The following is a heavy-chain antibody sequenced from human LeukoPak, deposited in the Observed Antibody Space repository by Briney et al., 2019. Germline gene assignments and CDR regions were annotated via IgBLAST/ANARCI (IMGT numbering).Heavy chain of an antibody. V-gene: IGHV3-66*01. CDR1: GFTVSSNY. CDR3: ASSNYYDSSGYYPGFDC. Sequence: GGSLRLSCAASGFTVSSNYMSWVRQAPGKGLEWVSVIYRGGSTYYADSVKGRFTISRDNSKNTLYLQMNSLRAEDTAVYYCASSNYYDSSGYYPGFDCWGQGTLVTVSS. D-gene: IGHD3-22*01. J-gene: IGHJ4*02. CDR2: IYRGGST.